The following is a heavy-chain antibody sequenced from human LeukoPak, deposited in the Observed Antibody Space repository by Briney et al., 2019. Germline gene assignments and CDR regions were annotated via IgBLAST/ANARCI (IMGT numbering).Heavy chain of an antibody. CDR1: GFTFRDYF. V-gene: IGHV3-11*01. D-gene: IGHD3-22*01. CDR3: ARATYDSSAVDAFDI. Sequence: GGSLRLSCAASGFTFRDYFMSWIRHAPGEGREWGAYTNTAGNTIYYADSMKSRFTISRDNANNSLYLQMNTLRAEDTAVYYCARATYDSSAVDAFDIWGQGTMVTVSP. J-gene: IGHJ3*02. CDR2: TNTAGNTI.